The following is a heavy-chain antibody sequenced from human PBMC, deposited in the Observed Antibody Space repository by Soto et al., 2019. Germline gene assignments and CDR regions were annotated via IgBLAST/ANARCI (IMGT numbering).Heavy chain of an antibody. J-gene: IGHJ5*02. CDR2: IYYSGST. CDR3: ARAAHYSSPFRWFDP. CDR1: GGSISSGGYY. Sequence: QVQLQESGPGLVKPSQTLSLTCTVSGGSISSGGYYWSWIRQHPGKGLEWIGYIYYSGSTYYNPSLQSRVTISVDTSKKQFSLKLSSVTAADTAVYYCARAAHYSSPFRWFDPWGQGTLVTVSS. D-gene: IGHD6-13*01. V-gene: IGHV4-31*03.